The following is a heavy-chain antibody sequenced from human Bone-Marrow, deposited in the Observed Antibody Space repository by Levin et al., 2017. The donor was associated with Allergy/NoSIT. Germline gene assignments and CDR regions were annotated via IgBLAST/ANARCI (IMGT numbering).Heavy chain of an antibody. J-gene: IGHJ5*02. V-gene: IGHV4-59*01. Sequence: SQTLSLTCSVSGGSISSYYWSWIRQPPGKGLEWIGYIYYSGSTNYNPSLKSRVTISVDTSKNQFSLKLSSVTAADTAVYYCARDLGYGSSTSCYAWFDPWGQGTLVTVSS. CDR1: GGSISSYY. CDR2: IYYSGST. CDR3: ARDLGYGSSTSCYAWFDP. D-gene: IGHD2-2*01.